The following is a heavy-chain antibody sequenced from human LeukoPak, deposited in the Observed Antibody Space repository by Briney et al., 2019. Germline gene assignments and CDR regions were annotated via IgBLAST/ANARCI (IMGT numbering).Heavy chain of an antibody. Sequence: GGSLRLSCAATGSTFSSYGMSWVRQAPGKGLEWVSGISGSGGSTYYADSVKGRFTISRDNAKNTLHLQMNSLRAEDTAVYYCASSYATYHYYYMDVWGKGTTVTVSS. V-gene: IGHV3-23*01. J-gene: IGHJ6*03. D-gene: IGHD2-2*01. CDR2: ISGSGGST. CDR3: ASSYATYHYYYMDV. CDR1: GSTFSSYG.